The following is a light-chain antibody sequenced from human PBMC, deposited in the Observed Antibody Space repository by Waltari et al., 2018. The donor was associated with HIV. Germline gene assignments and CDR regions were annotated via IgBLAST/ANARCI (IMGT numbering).Light chain of an antibody. CDR3: QQSYNMPFV. V-gene: IGKV1-39*01. CDR2: STS. CDR1: QSIRMY. J-gene: IGKJ4*01. Sequence: DIQMTQSPSSLSASVGDKVTITCRTSQSIRMYLNWYQQKPGKAPNVLISSTSILQNGVPSRFSGSGSGTEFTLTISSLQPEDTATYFCQQSYNMPFVFGGGTRVEIK.